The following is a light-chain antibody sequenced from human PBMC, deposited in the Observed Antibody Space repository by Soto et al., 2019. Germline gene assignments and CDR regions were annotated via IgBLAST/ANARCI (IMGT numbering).Light chain of an antibody. CDR3: QQRNVWPPIT. CDR1: QSVSSS. J-gene: IGKJ5*01. Sequence: EVVVTQSPDTLSLSPGETATLYCRASQSVSSSVAWYQHKPGQSPRLVVYSGDKRAPGIPPRFSGSRSGTEFTLTINSLEPEDFAVYYCQQRNVWPPITFGQGTRLEIK. CDR2: SGD. V-gene: IGKV3-11*01.